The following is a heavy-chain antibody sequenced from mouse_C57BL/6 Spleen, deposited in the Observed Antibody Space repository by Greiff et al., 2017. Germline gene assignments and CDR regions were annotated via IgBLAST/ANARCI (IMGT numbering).Heavy chain of an antibody. CDR3: ARSDYGSEAMDY. Sequence: QVQLQQSGAELVMPGASVKLSCKASGYTFTSYWMHWVKQRPGQGLEWIGEIDPSDSYTNYNQKFKGKSTLTVDKSSSTAYMQLSSLTSEDSAVYYCARSDYGSEAMDYWGQGTSVTVSS. J-gene: IGHJ4*01. CDR2: IDPSDSYT. D-gene: IGHD1-1*01. V-gene: IGHV1-69*01. CDR1: GYTFTSYW.